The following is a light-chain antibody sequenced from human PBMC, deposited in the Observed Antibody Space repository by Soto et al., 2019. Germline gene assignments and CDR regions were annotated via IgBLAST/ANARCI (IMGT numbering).Light chain of an antibody. V-gene: IGLV2-8*01. J-gene: IGLJ1*01. CDR2: EVT. CDR1: SSDVGGYNF. CDR3: CSFAGRNKRV. Sequence: QSALTQPPSASGSRGQSVTISCTGTSSDVGGYNFVAWYQQHPGKAPKLIIYEVTQRPSGVPDRFSGSKSGNTASLTVSGLQSEDEAEYYCCSFAGRNKRVFGTGSKVTVL.